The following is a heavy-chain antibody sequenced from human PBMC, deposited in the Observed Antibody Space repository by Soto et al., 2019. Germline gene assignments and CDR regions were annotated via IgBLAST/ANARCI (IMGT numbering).Heavy chain of an antibody. Sequence: SQTLSLTCAISGDSVSSNSAAWNWIRQSPARGLEWLGRTYYRSKWYNDYAVSVKSRITINPDTSKNQFSLQLNSVTPEDTAVYYCASDNLGYCSGGSCYSYYYYMDVWGKGTTVTVSS. CDR2: TYYRSKWYN. CDR3: ASDNLGYCSGGSCYSYYYYMDV. J-gene: IGHJ6*03. D-gene: IGHD2-15*01. CDR1: GDSVSSNSAA. V-gene: IGHV6-1*01.